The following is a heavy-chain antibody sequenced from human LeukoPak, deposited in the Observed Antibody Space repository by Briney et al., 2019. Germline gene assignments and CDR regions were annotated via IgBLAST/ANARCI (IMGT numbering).Heavy chain of an antibody. CDR3: ARLLITIFGVVRYFDY. J-gene: IGHJ4*02. D-gene: IGHD3-3*01. CDR1: GGSISSSSYY. V-gene: IGHV4-39*01. Sequence: SETLSLTCTVSGGSISSSSYYRGWIRQPPGKGLEWIGSIYYSGSTYYNPSLKSRVTISVDTSKNQFSLNLSSVTAADTAVYYCARLLITIFGVVRYFDYWGQGTLVTVSS. CDR2: IYYSGST.